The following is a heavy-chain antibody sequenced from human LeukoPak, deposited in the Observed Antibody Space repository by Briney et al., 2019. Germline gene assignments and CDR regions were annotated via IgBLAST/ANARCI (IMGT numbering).Heavy chain of an antibody. V-gene: IGHV3-48*04. CDR1: GFTFSSYA. J-gene: IGHJ4*02. Sequence: GGSLRLSCAASGFTFSSYAMHWVRQAPGKGLEWVSYIHLSGTPTHYADPVKGRFSISRDNVKNSLYLQMDNLRAEDTAVYYCARDRGYTRTNTGGYPVFDLWGQGTLVTVSS. D-gene: IGHD2-8*02. CDR3: ARDRGYTRTNTGGYPVFDL. CDR2: IHLSGTPT.